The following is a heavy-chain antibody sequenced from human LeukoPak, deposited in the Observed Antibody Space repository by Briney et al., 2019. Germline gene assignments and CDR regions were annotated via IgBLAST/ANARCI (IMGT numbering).Heavy chain of an antibody. D-gene: IGHD3-22*01. CDR1: GGSFSGYY. Sequence: SETLSLTCAVYGGSFSGYYWSWIRQPPGKGLEWIGEINHTGSTNYNPSLKSRVTISVDTSRNQFSLKLTSVTAADTAVYYCARESYYDSSGYSHDAFDIWGQGTMVTVSS. CDR2: INHTGST. CDR3: ARESYYDSSGYSHDAFDI. J-gene: IGHJ3*02. V-gene: IGHV4-34*01.